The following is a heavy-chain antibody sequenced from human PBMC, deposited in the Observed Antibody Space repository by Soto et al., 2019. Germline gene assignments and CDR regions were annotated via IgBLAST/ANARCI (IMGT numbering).Heavy chain of an antibody. CDR3: ARGESVIAALDY. CDR2: IYYSGST. J-gene: IGHJ4*02. Sequence: SETLSLTCTVSGGSISSYYWSWIRQPPGKGLEWIGYIYYSGSTNYNPSLKSRVTISVDTSKNQFSLKLSSVTAADTAVYYCARGESVIAALDYWGQGTLVTVSS. V-gene: IGHV4-59*01. CDR1: GGSISSYY. D-gene: IGHD6-6*01.